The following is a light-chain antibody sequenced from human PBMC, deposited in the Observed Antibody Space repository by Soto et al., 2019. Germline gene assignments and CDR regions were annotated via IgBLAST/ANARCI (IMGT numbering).Light chain of an antibody. Sequence: EIVLTQSPGTLSLSPGEGATLSCSASQSVGGTFLAWYQQKGGQAPRLLIHGASNRATGIPDRFSGSGSGTDFTIAISRLVPEDLATYYCQQYDNLPTFTFGPGTTVHIK. CDR2: GAS. CDR1: QSVGGTF. J-gene: IGKJ3*01. CDR3: QQYDNLPTFT. V-gene: IGKV3-20*01.